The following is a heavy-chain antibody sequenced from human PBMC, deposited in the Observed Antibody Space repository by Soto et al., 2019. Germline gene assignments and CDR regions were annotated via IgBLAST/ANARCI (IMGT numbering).Heavy chain of an antibody. CDR3: AAAPDGGTSVDY. D-gene: IGHD2-15*01. CDR1: GFTFTSSA. Sequence: SVKVSCKASGFTFTSSAVHWVRQARGQRLELIGWIVVGSGNTNYAQKFQERVTITRGMSTSTAYMELSSLRSEDTAVYYCAAAPDGGTSVDYWGQGTLVTVYS. CDR2: IVVGSGNT. V-gene: IGHV1-58*01. J-gene: IGHJ4*02.